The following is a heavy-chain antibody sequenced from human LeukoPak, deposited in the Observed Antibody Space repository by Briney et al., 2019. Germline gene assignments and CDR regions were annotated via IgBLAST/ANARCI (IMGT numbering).Heavy chain of an antibody. CDR3: ARKPDGRNWFDP. J-gene: IGHJ5*02. V-gene: IGHV4-59*04. Sequence: SETLSLTCTVSGGSISSYYWSWIRQPPGKGLEWIGYIHSSGSTYYNPSLKSRVTMLVDTSKNQFSLKLSSVTALDTAVYYCARKPDGRNWFDPWGQGTLVTASS. CDR1: GGSISSYY. D-gene: IGHD2-8*01. CDR2: IHSSGST.